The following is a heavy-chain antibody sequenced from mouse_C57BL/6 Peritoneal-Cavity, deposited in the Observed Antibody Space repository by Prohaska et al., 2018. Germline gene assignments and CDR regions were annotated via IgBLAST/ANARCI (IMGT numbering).Heavy chain of an antibody. CDR2: ISSGSMTI. CDR1: GFTFSDYG. D-gene: IGHD2-2*01. Sequence: EVQLVESGGGLVKPGGSLKLSCAASGFTFSDYGMHWVRQAPEKGLEWVAYISSGSMTIYYADTVKGRFTISRDNAKNTLFLQMTSLRSEDTAMYYCARVHGSAWFAYWGQGTLVTVSA. CDR3: ARVHGSAWFAY. V-gene: IGHV5-17*01. J-gene: IGHJ3*01.